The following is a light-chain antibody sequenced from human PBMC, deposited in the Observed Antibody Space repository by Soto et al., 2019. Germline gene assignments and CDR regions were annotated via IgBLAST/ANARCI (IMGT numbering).Light chain of an antibody. V-gene: IGLV2-14*01. Sequence: QSALAQPASVSGSPGQSIAISCTGTSSDVSGYNAVSWYQQHPGKAPKLRIYDVSSRPSGISNRFSGSKSANTASLTISGLQAEDEADYYCCSYSDNGSYVFGTGTKLTVL. J-gene: IGLJ1*01. CDR2: DVS. CDR3: CSYSDNGSYV. CDR1: SSDVSGYNA.